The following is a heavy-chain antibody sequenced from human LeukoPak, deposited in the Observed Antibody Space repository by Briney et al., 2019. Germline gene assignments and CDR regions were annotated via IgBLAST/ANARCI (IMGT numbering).Heavy chain of an antibody. CDR2: ISSNGGST. V-gene: IGHV3-64*01. J-gene: IGHJ4*02. CDR3: APKGVLGN. CDR1: GFTFSSYA. Sequence: QSGGSLRPSCAASGFTFSSYAMHWVRQAPGKGLEYVSAISSNGGSTYYANSVKGRFTISRDNSKNTLYLQMGSLRAEDMAVYYCAPKGVLGNWGQGTLVTVSS. D-gene: IGHD2/OR15-2a*01.